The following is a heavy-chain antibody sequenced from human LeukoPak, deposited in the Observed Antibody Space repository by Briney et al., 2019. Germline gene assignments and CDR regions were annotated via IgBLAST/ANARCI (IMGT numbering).Heavy chain of an antibody. V-gene: IGHV3-21*01. Sequence: PGRSLRLSCAASGFTFSSYAMHWVRQAPGKGLEWVSSITGSSSYIYHADSVKGRFTISRDNAKNSLYLQMNSLRAEDTAVYYCARDSSPDAFDIWGQGTMVTVSS. J-gene: IGHJ3*02. CDR3: ARDSSPDAFDI. CDR1: GFTFSSYA. CDR2: ITGSSSYI. D-gene: IGHD6-19*01.